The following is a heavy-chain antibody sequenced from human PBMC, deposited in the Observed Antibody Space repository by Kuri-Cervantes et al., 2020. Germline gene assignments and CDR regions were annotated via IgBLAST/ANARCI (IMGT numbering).Heavy chain of an antibody. CDR3: ARAEAVTMVQGVIGFSVDY. Sequence: ASVKVSCKASGYTFTSYYMHWVRQAPGQGLEWMGIINPSGGSTSYAQKFQGRVTMTRDTSTSTAYMELSRLRSDDTAVYYCARAEAVTMVQGVIGFSVDYWGQGTLVTVSS. D-gene: IGHD3-10*01. V-gene: IGHV1-46*01. CDR2: INPSGGST. J-gene: IGHJ4*02. CDR1: GYTFTSYY.